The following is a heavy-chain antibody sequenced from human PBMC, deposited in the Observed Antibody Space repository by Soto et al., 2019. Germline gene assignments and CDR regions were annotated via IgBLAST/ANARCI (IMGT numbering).Heavy chain of an antibody. D-gene: IGHD3-22*01. CDR2: ISPNGNNQ. Sequence: SGGSLRLSCAAPGLSFSVYALHWIRQAPGEGLEWVAVISPNGNNQYYADSVKGRFTISRDTSKSTLSLQMTSLRPEDTAVYYCASGAAFYYDTSRYWGQGTLVTVSS. V-gene: IGHV3-30-3*01. CDR3: ASGAAFYYDTSRY. J-gene: IGHJ4*02. CDR1: GLSFSVYA.